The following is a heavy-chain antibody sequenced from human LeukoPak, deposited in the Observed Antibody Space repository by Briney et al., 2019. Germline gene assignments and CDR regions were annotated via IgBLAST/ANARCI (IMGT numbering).Heavy chain of an antibody. D-gene: IGHD5-12*01. V-gene: IGHV4-59*12. CDR1: GGSISSYY. CDR2: IFYSGST. J-gene: IGHJ6*02. CDR3: AREGREWLRSAMDV. Sequence: SETLSLTCTVSGGSISSYYWNWIRQPPGKGLEWIGSIFYSGSTNYNPSLKSRVTISVDTSKNQFSLKLSSVTAADTAVYYCAREGREWLRSAMDVWGQGTTVTVSS.